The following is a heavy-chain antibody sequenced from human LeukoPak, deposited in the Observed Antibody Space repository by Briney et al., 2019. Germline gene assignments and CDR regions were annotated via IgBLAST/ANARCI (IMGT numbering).Heavy chain of an antibody. CDR1: GFTFSSYG. V-gene: IGHV3-23*01. J-gene: IGHJ4*02. Sequence: GGSLRLSCAASGFTFSSYGMSWVRQAPGKGLEWVSGISGSGGNTYYVDSVKGRFTISRDNSKNTLYLQMNSLRADDTAVYYCAKDPERWLQLRLGFSDWGQGTLVTVSS. D-gene: IGHD5-24*01. CDR2: ISGSGGNT. CDR3: AKDPERWLQLRLGFSD.